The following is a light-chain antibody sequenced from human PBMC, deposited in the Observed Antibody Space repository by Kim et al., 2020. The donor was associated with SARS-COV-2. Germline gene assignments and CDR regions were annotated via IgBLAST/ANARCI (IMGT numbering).Light chain of an antibody. CDR2: STD. Sequence: ELTQPPSASGAPGQRVTISCSGSSSIIGSDTINWYQQLPGAAPKLLIYSTDQRPSGVPDRFSGSKSATSASLAISGLQSEDEAHYYCAAWDDTMTGPAFGGGTQLTVL. CDR3: AAWDDTMTGPA. V-gene: IGLV1-44*01. CDR1: SSIIGSDT. J-gene: IGLJ2*01.